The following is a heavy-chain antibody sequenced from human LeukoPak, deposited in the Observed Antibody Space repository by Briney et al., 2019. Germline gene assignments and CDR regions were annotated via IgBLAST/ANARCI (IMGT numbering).Heavy chain of an antibody. V-gene: IGHV3-23*01. CDR3: AKHMAVAGTGGYYYYGMDV. D-gene: IGHD6-19*01. CDR2: ISGSGGST. Sequence: GGSLRLSCAASGFTFSSYAMSWVRQAPGKGLEWVSAISGSGGSTYYADSVKGRFTISRDNSKNTLYLQMNSLRAEDTAVYYCAKHMAVAGTGGYYYYGMDVWGQGTTVTVSS. J-gene: IGHJ6*02. CDR1: GFTFSSYA.